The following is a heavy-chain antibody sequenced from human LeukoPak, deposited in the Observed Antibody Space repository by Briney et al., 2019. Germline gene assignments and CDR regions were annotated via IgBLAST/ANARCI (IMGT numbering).Heavy chain of an antibody. CDR3: ARDPTNVPFDY. CDR1: GFTFSSYW. D-gene: IGHD1-14*01. CDR2: IKQDGSEK. J-gene: IGHJ4*02. V-gene: IGHV3-7*01. Sequence: PGGSLRLSCAASGFTFSSYWMSWVRQAPGKGLEWVANIKQDGSEKNYVDYVKGRFTISRDNAKNSLYLQMNSLRAEDTAVYYCARDPTNVPFDYWGQGTLVTVSS.